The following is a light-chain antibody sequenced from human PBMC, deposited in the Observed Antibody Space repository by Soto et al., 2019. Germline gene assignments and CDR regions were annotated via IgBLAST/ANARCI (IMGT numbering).Light chain of an antibody. CDR2: DVS. Sequence: EIVLTQSPATLSLSTGERATLSCRASQSVRSNLAWYQHKPGQAPRLLIYDVSNRATGIPGRFSGSGFGTDFTLTISNVEPEDFAVYYCQQRDNWPWTFGQGAKVEIK. V-gene: IGKV3-11*01. CDR3: QQRDNWPWT. CDR1: QSVRSN. J-gene: IGKJ1*01.